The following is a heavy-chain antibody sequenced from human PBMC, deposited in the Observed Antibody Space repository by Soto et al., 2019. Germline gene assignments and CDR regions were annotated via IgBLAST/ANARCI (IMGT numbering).Heavy chain of an antibody. D-gene: IGHD3-10*01. Sequence: QVQLVESGGGVVQPGRSLRLSCAASGFTFSSYGMHWVRQAPGKALEWVAVISYDGSNKYYADSVKGRFTISRHNSKNTRYLQMNSLRAEDTAVYYCAKAKGPQLLWFGELTGAKKDSWGQGTLVTVSS. V-gene: IGHV3-30*18. CDR1: GFTFSSYG. CDR2: ISYDGSNK. CDR3: AKAKGPQLLWFGELTGAKKDS. J-gene: IGHJ4*02.